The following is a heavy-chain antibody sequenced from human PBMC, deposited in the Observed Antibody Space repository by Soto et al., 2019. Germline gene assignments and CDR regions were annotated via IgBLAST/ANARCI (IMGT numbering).Heavy chain of an antibody. CDR2: ISVSNDNT. CDR1: GYIFRNYA. V-gene: IGHV1-18*04. Sequence: QIQLVQSGAEVKKPGASVRVSCKTSGYIFRNYAISWVRQAPGQGLEWMGWISVSNDNTDSAPALRGRLTMTTDTSTSTAYLELTSLMSNDTAVYYCARSSPSLDYWGQGSLVNVSS. CDR3: ARSSPSLDY. J-gene: IGHJ4*02. D-gene: IGHD3-10*01.